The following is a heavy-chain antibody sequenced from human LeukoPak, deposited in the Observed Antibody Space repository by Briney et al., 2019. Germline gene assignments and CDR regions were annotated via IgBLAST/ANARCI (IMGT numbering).Heavy chain of an antibody. J-gene: IGHJ4*02. CDR2: INLSGDIT. CDR3: TRYPQFDY. CDR1: GYSFTSYY. V-gene: IGHV1-46*01. Sequence: ASVKVSCKASGYSFTSYYMHWVRQAPGQGLEWMGLINLSGDITTYAQKFQGRSTASSDTSTSTVHIKLVSLSPEDTAIYYCTRYPQFDYWGKGTLVTVSS.